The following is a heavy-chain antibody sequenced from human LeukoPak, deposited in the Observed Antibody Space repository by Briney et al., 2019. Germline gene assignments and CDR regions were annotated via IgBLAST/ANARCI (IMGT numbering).Heavy chain of an antibody. CDR1: GYPINNAYY. V-gene: IGHV4-38-2*01. CDR3: ARVGSYYYDYYMDV. CDR2: IYYSGST. J-gene: IGHJ6*03. Sequence: SETLSLTCGVSGYPINNAYYWVWIRQPPGKGLEWIGYIYYSGSTYYNPSLKSRVTISVDTSKNQFSLKLSSVTAADTAVYYCARVGSYYYDYYMDVWGKGATVTVSS. D-gene: IGHD2-21*01.